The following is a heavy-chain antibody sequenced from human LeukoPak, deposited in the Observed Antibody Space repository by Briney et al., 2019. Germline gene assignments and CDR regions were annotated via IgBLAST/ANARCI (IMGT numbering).Heavy chain of an antibody. CDR1: GYTFTSYY. J-gene: IGHJ4*02. CDR3: ARDFSPPSYYYDIVGQTSDY. Sequence: ASVKVSCKASGYTFTSYYMHWVRQAPGQGLEWMGIINPSGGSTSYAQKFQGRVTMTRDTSTSTVYMELSSLRSEDTAVYYCARDFSPPSYYYDIVGQTSDYWGQGTLVTVSS. V-gene: IGHV1-46*01. CDR2: INPSGGST. D-gene: IGHD3-22*01.